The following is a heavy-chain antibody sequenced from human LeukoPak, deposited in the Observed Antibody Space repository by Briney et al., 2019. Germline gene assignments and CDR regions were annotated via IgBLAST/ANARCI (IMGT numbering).Heavy chain of an antibody. CDR3: VKADCSGGSCYFLS. V-gene: IGHV3-66*01. CDR2: IYSGGST. D-gene: IGHD2-15*01. CDR1: GFTVSSNY. J-gene: IGHJ4*02. Sequence: GGSLRLSCAASGFTVSSNYMSWVRQAPGKGLEWVSVIYSGGSTYYADSVKGRFTISRDNSKNTLYLQMNSLRAEDTAVYYCVKADCSGGSCYFLSWGQGTLVTVSS.